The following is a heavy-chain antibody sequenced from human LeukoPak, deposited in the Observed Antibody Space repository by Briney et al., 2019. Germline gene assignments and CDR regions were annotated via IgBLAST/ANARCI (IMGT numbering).Heavy chain of an antibody. CDR3: ARDRADYGDYEDWYFDL. J-gene: IGHJ2*01. CDR1: GGSLGSYY. D-gene: IGHD4-17*01. V-gene: IGHV4-59*01. Sequence: PSETLSLTCTVSGGSLGSYYWSWIRQPPGKGLEWIGFIYYTGTIMYNPSLKSRVKISIDTSLHQFSLRLNSVTAADTAVYYCARDRADYGDYEDWYFDLWGRGTLVTVSS. CDR2: IYYTGTI.